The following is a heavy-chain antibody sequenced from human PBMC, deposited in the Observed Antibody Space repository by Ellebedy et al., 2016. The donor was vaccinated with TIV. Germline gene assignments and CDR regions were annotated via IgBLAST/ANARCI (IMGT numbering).Heavy chain of an antibody. J-gene: IGHJ5*02. CDR1: GGTFSTYA. Sequence: AASVKVSCKASGGTFSTYAISWVRQAPGQGLEWLGGTIPMFGTANFAQRFQGRVTITADESRSTAYMELSNLRSEDTAVYYCARGRPRLLRSDWRHWFDPWGQGTLVTISS. D-gene: IGHD2-21*02. V-gene: IGHV1-69*13. CDR2: TIPMFGTA. CDR3: ARGRPRLLRSDWRHWFDP.